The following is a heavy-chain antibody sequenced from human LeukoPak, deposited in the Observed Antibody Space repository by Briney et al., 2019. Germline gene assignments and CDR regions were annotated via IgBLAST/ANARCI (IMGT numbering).Heavy chain of an antibody. CDR1: GFTLSRYG. CDR3: VKGYCSSISCSLIDY. Sequence: GGSLRLSCSASGFTLSRYGMHWVRQAPGKGLEYVSGISSNGGSTNYADSVKGRFTISRDNSKNTLHLQMSCLRAEDTAVYYCVKGYCSSISCSLIDYGGQGTLVTVSS. J-gene: IGHJ4*02. V-gene: IGHV3-64D*06. D-gene: IGHD2-2*01. CDR2: ISSNGGST.